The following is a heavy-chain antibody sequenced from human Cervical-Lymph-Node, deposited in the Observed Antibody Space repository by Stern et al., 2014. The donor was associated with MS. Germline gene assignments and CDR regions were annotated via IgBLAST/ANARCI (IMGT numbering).Heavy chain of an antibody. Sequence: EVQLVESGGGVIQPGGSLRLSCTASGVTVSRVHMTWVRQAPGQVLEWVSLITKVGSTFNTGSVKGRFAISRDDSKNTVYLHMTSLRAEDTAMYYCARDTSSPERSDWWGQGTLVTVSS. D-gene: IGHD1-1*01. CDR1: GVTVSRVH. CDR2: ITKVGST. J-gene: IGHJ4*02. CDR3: ARDTSSPERSDW. V-gene: IGHV3-53*01.